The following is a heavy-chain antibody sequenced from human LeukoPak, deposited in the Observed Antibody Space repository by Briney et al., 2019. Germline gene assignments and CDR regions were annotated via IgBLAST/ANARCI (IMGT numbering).Heavy chain of an antibody. CDR2: ISYDGSNK. Sequence: GRSLRLSCAASGFTFSSYGMHWVRQAPGKGLEWVAVISYDGSNKYYADSVKGRFTISRDNSKNTLYLQMNSLRAEDTAVYYCARDFGRTGTTLGYWGQGTLVTVSS. D-gene: IGHD1-7*01. J-gene: IGHJ4*02. CDR1: GFTFSSYG. V-gene: IGHV3-30*03. CDR3: ARDFGRTGTTLGY.